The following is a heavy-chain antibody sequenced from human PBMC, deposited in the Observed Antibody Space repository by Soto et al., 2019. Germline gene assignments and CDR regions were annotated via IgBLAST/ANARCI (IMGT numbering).Heavy chain of an antibody. Sequence: QITLKESGPMLVKPTETLTLTCTFSGFSLSTRGVGVGWMRQPPGKALEWLALIYWDDDKSYSPSLESRVTITKDTSKNQVVLTLTNLYPVDTATYYCAHRPLPDSHYIDYWGQGALVTVSS. V-gene: IGHV2-5*02. CDR2: IYWDDDK. CDR3: AHRPLPDSHYIDY. CDR1: GFSLSTRGVG. D-gene: IGHD4-4*01. J-gene: IGHJ4*02.